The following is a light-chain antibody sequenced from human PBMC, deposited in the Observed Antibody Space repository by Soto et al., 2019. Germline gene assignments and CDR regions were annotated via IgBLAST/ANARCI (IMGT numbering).Light chain of an antibody. CDR3: LQDYTFPWT. J-gene: IGKJ1*01. V-gene: IGKV1-6*01. CDR2: AAS. CDR1: QDIRND. Sequence: AIQMTKSPSSLSASVGDRVTITCRASQDIRNDLGGYQQKPGRAPKFLIYAASTLQRGVPSRFSGSGSGTDFTLTITSLQPEDFATYYCLQDYTFPWTFGQGTKVEI.